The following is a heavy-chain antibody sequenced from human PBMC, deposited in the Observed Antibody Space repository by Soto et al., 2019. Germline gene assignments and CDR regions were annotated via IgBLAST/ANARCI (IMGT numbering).Heavy chain of an antibody. D-gene: IGHD6-19*01. CDR3: AREGSGWYPT. Sequence: SETLSLTCAVSGGSISSGGYSWSWIRQPPGKGLEWIGYIYHSGSTYYNPSLKSRVTISVDRSKNQFSLKLSSVTAADTAVYYCAREGSGWYPTWGQGTLVTVS. V-gene: IGHV4-30-2*01. CDR2: IYHSGST. J-gene: IGHJ5*02. CDR1: GGSISSGGYS.